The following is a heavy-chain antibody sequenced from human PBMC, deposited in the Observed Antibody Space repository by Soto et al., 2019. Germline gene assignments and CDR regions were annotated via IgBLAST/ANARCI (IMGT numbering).Heavy chain of an antibody. CDR1: GGSISSYY. CDR3: ARGAGYCSGGSCYLATFDY. V-gene: IGHV4-59*08. D-gene: IGHD2-15*01. J-gene: IGHJ4*02. Sequence: NPSETLSLTCTVSGGSISSYYWSWIQQPPGKGLEWIGYIYYSGSTNYNPSLKSRVTISVDTSKNQFSLKLSSVTAADTAVYYCARGAGYCSGGSCYLATFDYWGQGTLVTVSS. CDR2: IYYSGST.